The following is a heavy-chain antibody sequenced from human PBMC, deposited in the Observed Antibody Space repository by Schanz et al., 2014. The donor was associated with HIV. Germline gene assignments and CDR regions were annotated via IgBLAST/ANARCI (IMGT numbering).Heavy chain of an antibody. J-gene: IGHJ4*02. V-gene: IGHV3-11*01. CDR2: ISVNGATR. CDR3: ARGFQGFDY. Sequence: VQLVESGGSLVQPGGSLRLSCAASGFTFTDNYMSWIRQAPGKGLEWLSYISVNGATREYADSVKGRFTISRDNARTSLYLQMNSLRAEDTAVYYCARGFQGFDYWGQGTLVTVSS. CDR1: GFTFTDNY. D-gene: IGHD3-10*01.